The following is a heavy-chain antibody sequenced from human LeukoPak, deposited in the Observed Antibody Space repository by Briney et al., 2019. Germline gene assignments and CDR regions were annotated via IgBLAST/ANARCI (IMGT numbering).Heavy chain of an antibody. CDR3: ASFRTGYSYYFDY. CDR2: ISPSGRSI. CDR1: GFTFSDYS. V-gene: IGHV3-21*01. D-gene: IGHD3/OR15-3a*01. Sequence: GGSLRLSCAASGFTFSDYSMNWVRQTPGRGLEWVSSISPSGRSISYADSVKGRFTISRDNAKNSLYLQMSSPRAEDTAVYYCASFRTGYSYYFDYWGQGILVTVSS. J-gene: IGHJ4*02.